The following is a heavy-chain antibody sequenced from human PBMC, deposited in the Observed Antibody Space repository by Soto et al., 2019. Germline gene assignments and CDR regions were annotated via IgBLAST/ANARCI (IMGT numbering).Heavy chain of an antibody. CDR1: GDSVSSNSAA. CDR3: ARGAGRGYCSGNSCYSPYHHYLMAV. D-gene: IGHD2-15*01. CDR2: TYYRSKWYD. Sequence: SQTLSLTCAISGDSVSSNSAAWNWVRQSPSRGLEWLGRTYYRSKWYDDYAVSVKSRITISPDTSKNQFSLHLKSVTPEDTAVYYCARGAGRGYCSGNSCYSPYHHYLMAVRGQRTTVIVAS. V-gene: IGHV6-1*01. J-gene: IGHJ6*02.